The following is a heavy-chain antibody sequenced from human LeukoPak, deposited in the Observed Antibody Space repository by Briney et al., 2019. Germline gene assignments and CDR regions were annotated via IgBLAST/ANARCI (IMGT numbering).Heavy chain of an antibody. CDR2: IDTSSSTM. CDR3: AREDDSWGPNNLDL. Sequence: GGSLRLSCGGSGFTFSDHEMSWVRQAPGKGLEWISYIDTSSSTMYYADSVMGRFTISRDNAKESLYLQMNSLRDEDTAVYYCAREDDSWGPNNLDLWGQGTMVTVSS. D-gene: IGHD7-27*01. J-gene: IGHJ3*01. CDR1: GFTFSDHE. V-gene: IGHV3-48*02.